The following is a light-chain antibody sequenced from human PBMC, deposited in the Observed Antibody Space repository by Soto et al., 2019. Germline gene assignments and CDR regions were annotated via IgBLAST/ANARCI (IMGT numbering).Light chain of an antibody. CDR2: DAS. J-gene: IGKJ2*01. Sequence: EIVLTQSPATLSLSPGERATLSCRASQSVSSYLAWYQQKPGQAPRLFIYDASNRATGIPARFSGSGSGTDFTLTISSLEPEDVAVYYCQQRSNWPRTFGQGTKLESK. CDR1: QSVSSY. CDR3: QQRSNWPRT. V-gene: IGKV3-11*01.